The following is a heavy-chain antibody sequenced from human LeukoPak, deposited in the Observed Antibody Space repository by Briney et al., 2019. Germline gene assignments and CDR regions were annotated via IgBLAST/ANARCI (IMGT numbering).Heavy chain of an antibody. CDR2: ISGSGGST. CDR1: GFTFSSYA. V-gene: IGHV3-23*01. D-gene: IGHD1-26*01. Sequence: GGSLRLSCAASGFTFSSYAMSWVRQAPGKGLEWVSGISGSGGSTYYADSVKGRFTISRDNSKNTLHLRMNSLRAEDTAVYYCAKDASGSYYNGWFDPWGQGTLVTVSS. CDR3: AKDASGSYYNGWFDP. J-gene: IGHJ5*02.